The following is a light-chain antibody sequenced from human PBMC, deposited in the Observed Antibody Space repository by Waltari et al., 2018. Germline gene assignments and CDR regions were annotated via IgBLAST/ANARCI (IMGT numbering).Light chain of an antibody. V-gene: IGKV2-30*02. Sequence: DVVMTQSPLSLPVTLGQPASISCKSSQSLVHSDGNTYLAWFHERPGQSPRRLIYKVSNRESGVPDRISASGSGTDFTLKISRVEAEDVGVYYCMQGTHWPLTFGGGTKVEIK. J-gene: IGKJ4*01. CDR1: QSLVHSDGNTY. CDR3: MQGTHWPLT. CDR2: KVS.